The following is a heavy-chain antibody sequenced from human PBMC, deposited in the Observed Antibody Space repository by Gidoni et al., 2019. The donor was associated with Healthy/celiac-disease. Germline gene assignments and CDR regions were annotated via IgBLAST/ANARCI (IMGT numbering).Heavy chain of an antibody. Sequence: QVQLVESGGGVVQPGRSLRLSCAASGFTFSSYAMHWVRQAPGKGLEWVAVISYDGSNKYDADSVKGRFTISRDNSKNTLYLQMNSLRAEDTAVYYCARADGDYYDSREYFDYWGQGTLVTVSS. D-gene: IGHD3-22*01. V-gene: IGHV3-30-3*01. CDR1: GFTFSSYA. J-gene: IGHJ4*02. CDR2: ISYDGSNK. CDR3: ARADGDYYDSREYFDY.